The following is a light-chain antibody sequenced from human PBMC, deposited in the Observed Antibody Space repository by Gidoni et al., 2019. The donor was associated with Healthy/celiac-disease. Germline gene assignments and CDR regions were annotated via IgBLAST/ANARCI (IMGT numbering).Light chain of an antibody. Sequence: DIVMTQSPDSLAVSLGERATINCKSSQSVLYSSNNKNYLAWYQQKPGQPPTLLIYWASTRESGVPDRFSGSGSGTDFTLTISSLQAEDVAAYYCQQYYSTPWTFGQGTKVEIK. J-gene: IGKJ1*01. V-gene: IGKV4-1*01. CDR1: QSVLYSSNNKNY. CDR2: WAS. CDR3: QQYYSTPWT.